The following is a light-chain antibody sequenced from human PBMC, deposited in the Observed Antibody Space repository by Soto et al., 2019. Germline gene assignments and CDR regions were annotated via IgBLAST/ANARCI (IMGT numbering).Light chain of an antibody. CDR3: QTWGTGINWV. Sequence: QTVVTQSPSASASLGASVKLTCTRSSGHSSYAIAWHQQQPEKGPRYLMKLNSDGSHSKGDGIPDRFSGSSSGAERYLTISSLQSEDEADYYCQTWGTGINWVFGGGT. V-gene: IGLV4-69*01. CDR2: LNSDGSH. J-gene: IGLJ3*02. CDR1: SGHSSYA.